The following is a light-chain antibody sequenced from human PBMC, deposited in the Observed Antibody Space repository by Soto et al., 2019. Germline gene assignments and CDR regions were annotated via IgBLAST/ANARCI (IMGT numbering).Light chain of an antibody. CDR3: SSYAGTYSYV. J-gene: IGLJ1*01. CDR2: GVS. V-gene: IGLV2-11*01. CDR1: SSDVGGYNY. Sequence: QSALTQPRSVSGSPGQSVTISCTGTSSDVGGYNYVSWYQQHPGTAPKLIIFGVSKRPSGVPDGFSGSKSGNTASLSISGLQAEDEADYYCSSYAGTYSYVLGTGTKVTVL.